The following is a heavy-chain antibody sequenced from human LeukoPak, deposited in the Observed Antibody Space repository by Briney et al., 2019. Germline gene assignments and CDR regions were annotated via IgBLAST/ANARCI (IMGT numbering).Heavy chain of an antibody. Sequence: PSETLSLTCTVSGGSISSYYWSWIRQPPGKGLEWIGYIYYSGSTNYNPSLKSRVTISVDTSKNQFSLKLSSVTAADTAVYYCASNYYGSTVGRVSWFDPWGQGTLVTVSS. V-gene: IGHV4-59*01. CDR1: GGSISSYY. D-gene: IGHD3-10*01. J-gene: IGHJ5*02. CDR2: IYYSGST. CDR3: ASNYYGSTVGRVSWFDP.